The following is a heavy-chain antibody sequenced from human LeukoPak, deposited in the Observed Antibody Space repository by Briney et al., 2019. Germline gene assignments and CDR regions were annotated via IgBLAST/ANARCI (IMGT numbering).Heavy chain of an antibody. CDR3: TRVLGFWSGYYTDY. CDR1: GFTFGYYA. V-gene: IGHV3-49*04. D-gene: IGHD3-3*01. J-gene: IGHJ4*02. Sequence: GGSLRVSCTASGFTFGYYAMSWVRQAPGKGLECVGFIRSKAYGGTTEYAASVKGRFTISRDDSKSIAYLQMNSLKTEDTAVYYCTRVLGFWSGYYTDYWGQGTLVTVSS. CDR2: IRSKAYGGTT.